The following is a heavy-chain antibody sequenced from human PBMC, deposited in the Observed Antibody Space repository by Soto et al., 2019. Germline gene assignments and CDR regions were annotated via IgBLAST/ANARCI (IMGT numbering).Heavy chain of an antibody. CDR3: ARHTKLQAEYYFDY. Sequence: QVQLQESGPGLVKPSETLSLTCTVSGGSISSYYWSWIRQPPGKGLEWIGYIYYSGSTNYNPSLNSRVTISVDTSKTPFALKLSSVTAADTAVYYCARHTKLQAEYYFDYWGQGTLVTVSS. V-gene: IGHV4-59*08. CDR2: IYYSGST. J-gene: IGHJ4*02. CDR1: GGSISSYY. D-gene: IGHD2-15*01.